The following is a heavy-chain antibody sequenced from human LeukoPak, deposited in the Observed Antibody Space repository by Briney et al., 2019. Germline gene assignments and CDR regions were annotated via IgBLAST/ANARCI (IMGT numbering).Heavy chain of an antibody. CDR1: GYTFTSYG. D-gene: IGHD5-18*01. J-gene: IGHJ6*03. CDR2: ISAYNGNT. Sequence: ASVKVSCKASGYTFTSYGISWVRQAPGQGLEWMGWISAYNGNTNYAQKLQSRVTMTTDTSTSTDYMELRSVRSDDTAVYYCARDHGYSYGNYYYYMDVWGKGTTVTVSS. CDR3: ARDHGYSYGNYYYYMDV. V-gene: IGHV1-18*01.